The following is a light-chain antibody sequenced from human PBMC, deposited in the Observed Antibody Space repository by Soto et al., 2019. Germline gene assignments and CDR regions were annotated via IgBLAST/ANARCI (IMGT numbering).Light chain of an antibody. V-gene: IGKV3-15*01. CDR2: GAS. Sequence: EMVMTQSTATLSVSLGERATLSCRASQSVSTKLVWYQQKPGQAPRLLIYGASTRATGIPARFSGSGSGTEFALTLRSLQSEDFAGYYWQQHEQGWTFGPGNKVEIK. J-gene: IGKJ1*01. CDR1: QSVSTK. CDR3: QQHEQGWT.